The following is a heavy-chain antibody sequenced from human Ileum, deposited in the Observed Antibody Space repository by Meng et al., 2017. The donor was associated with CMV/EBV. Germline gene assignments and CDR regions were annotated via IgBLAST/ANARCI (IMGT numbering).Heavy chain of an antibody. CDR1: GGSIKDYY. CDR3: ARGPGGFGDFDFDY. Sequence: PPQSGPRLVRPSETLSLTCTVSGGSIKDYYWSWIRQPAGKGLEWIGRIYFGGSTNYNPSLKSRVTMSIDTPKNQFSLRLTSVTAADSAVYYCARGPGGFGDFDFDYWGQGSLVTVSS. D-gene: IGHD3-16*01. J-gene: IGHJ4*02. CDR2: IYFGGST. V-gene: IGHV4-4*07.